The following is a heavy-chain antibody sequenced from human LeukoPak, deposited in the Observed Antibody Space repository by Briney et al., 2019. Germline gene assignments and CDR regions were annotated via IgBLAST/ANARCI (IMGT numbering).Heavy chain of an antibody. CDR2: INPNSVGT. CDR3: ASARTGTIFGVVVDYYYYMDV. Sequence: ASVKVSCKASGYTFTGYYMHWVRQAPGQGLEWMGWINPNSVGTNYAQKFQGRVTMTRDKSISPAYMELSRLRSDDTAVYYCASARTGTIFGVVVDYYYYMDVWGKGTTVTVS. J-gene: IGHJ6*03. V-gene: IGHV1-2*02. CDR1: GYTFTGYY. D-gene: IGHD3-3*01.